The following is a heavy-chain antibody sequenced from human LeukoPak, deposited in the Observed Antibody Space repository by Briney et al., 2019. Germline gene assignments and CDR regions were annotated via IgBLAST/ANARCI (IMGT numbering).Heavy chain of an antibody. V-gene: IGHV4-39*01. J-gene: IGHJ6*03. CDR3: ARMGPFLAGLYYYYYMDV. Sequence: SETLSLTCTVSGGSISSYYWSWIRQPPGKGLEWIGSIYYSGSTYYNPSLKSRVTISVDTSKNQFSLKLSSVTAADTAVYYCARMGPFLAGLYYYYYMDVWGKGTTVTISS. CDR2: IYYSGST. D-gene: IGHD2/OR15-2a*01. CDR1: GGSISSYY.